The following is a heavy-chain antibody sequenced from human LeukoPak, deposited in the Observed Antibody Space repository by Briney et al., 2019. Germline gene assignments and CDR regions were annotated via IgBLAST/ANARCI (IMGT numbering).Heavy chain of an antibody. Sequence: GASVKVSCKASGGTFSSYAISWVRQAPGQGLEWMGGIIPIFGTANYAQKFQGRVTITADESTSTAYMELSSLRSEDTAVYYCARESPKIYDYVWGSYRSTNFDYWGQGTLVTVSS. CDR2: IIPIFGTA. CDR3: ARESPKIYDYVWGSYRSTNFDY. CDR1: GGTFSSYA. J-gene: IGHJ4*02. D-gene: IGHD3-16*02. V-gene: IGHV1-69*13.